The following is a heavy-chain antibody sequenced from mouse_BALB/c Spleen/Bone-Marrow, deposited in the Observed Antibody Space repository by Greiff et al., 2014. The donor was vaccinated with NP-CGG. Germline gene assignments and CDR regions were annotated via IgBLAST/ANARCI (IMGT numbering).Heavy chain of an antibody. CDR3: TRSRDYDNWLAY. D-gene: IGHD2-4*01. Sequence: VQLQQSGAELVKPGASVKMSCKASGYTFTSYWMHWVKQRPGQGLEWIGVIDPSDSYTSYNQKFKGKATLTVDTSSSTAYMQLRSMKSEDSEVCSSTRSRDYDNWLAYWGQGTLVTVSA. J-gene: IGHJ3*01. CDR2: IDPSDSYT. CDR1: GYTFTSYW. V-gene: IGHV1S127*01.